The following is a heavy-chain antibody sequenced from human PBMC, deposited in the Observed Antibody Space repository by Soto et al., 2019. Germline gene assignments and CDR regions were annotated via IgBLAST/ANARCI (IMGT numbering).Heavy chain of an antibody. V-gene: IGHV3-30*18. CDR1: GFTFSSYG. CDR2: ISYDGSNK. Sequence: GGSLRLSCAASGFTFSSYGMHWVRQAPGKGLEWVAVISYDGSNKYYADSVKGRFTISRDNSKNTLYLQMNSLRAEDTAVYYCAKDRTKSTVTAWFDPWGQGTLVTVSS. J-gene: IGHJ5*02. D-gene: IGHD2-21*02. CDR3: AKDRTKSTVTAWFDP.